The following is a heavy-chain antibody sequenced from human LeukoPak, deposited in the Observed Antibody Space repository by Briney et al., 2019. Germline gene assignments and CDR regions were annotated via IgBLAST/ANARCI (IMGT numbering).Heavy chain of an antibody. CDR1: GVTFSSYA. J-gene: IGHJ4*02. V-gene: IGHV3-21*01. CDR2: ISSSSSYI. CDR3: ATDDYSNSLFDY. Sequence: KPGGSLRLSCAASGVTFSSYAMSWVRQAPGKGLEWVSSISSSSSYIYYADSVKGRFTISRDNAKNSLYLQMNSLRAEDTAVYYCATDDYSNSLFDYWGQGTLVTVSS. D-gene: IGHD4-11*01.